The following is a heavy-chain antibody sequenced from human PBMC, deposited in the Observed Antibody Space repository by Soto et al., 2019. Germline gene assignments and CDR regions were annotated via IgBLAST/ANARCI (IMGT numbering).Heavy chain of an antibody. Sequence: QVQLVQSGAEVKKPGSSVKVSCKASGGTFSSCAISWVRQAPGQGLEWMGGIIPIFGTANYAQKFQGRVTITADESTSTAYMELSSLRSEDTAVYYCARGDSGYDRASYYYYGMDVWGQGTTVTVSS. CDR2: IIPIFGTA. CDR3: ARGDSGYDRASYYYYGMDV. D-gene: IGHD5-12*01. J-gene: IGHJ6*02. V-gene: IGHV1-69*01. CDR1: GGTFSSCA.